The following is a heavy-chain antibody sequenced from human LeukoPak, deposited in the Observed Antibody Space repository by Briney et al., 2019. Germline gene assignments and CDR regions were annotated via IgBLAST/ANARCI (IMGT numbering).Heavy chain of an antibody. CDR3: AKGGGVSEVLGRSYWYFDL. CDR1: GFTFSSYW. D-gene: IGHD2-21*01. V-gene: IGHV3-74*01. CDR2: INSDGSST. J-gene: IGHJ2*01. Sequence: GGSLRLSCAASGFTFSSYWMHWVRQAPGKGLVWVSRINSDGSSTYYADSVKGRFTISRDNSKNTLYLQMNSLRAEDTAVYYCAKGGGVSEVLGRSYWYFDLWGRGTLVTVSS.